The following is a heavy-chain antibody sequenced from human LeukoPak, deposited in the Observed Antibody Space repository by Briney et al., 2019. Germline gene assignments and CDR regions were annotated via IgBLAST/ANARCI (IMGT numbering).Heavy chain of an antibody. CDR1: GFTFSGYN. J-gene: IGHJ3*02. CDR3: ARNFYETTGFYYDAFDI. D-gene: IGHD3-22*01. CDR2: IRSSGSLI. Sequence: GGSLRLSCAASGFTFSGYNMNWVRHAPGKGLEWVASIRSSGSLIYYAESVKGRFTISRDNSRNSLYLQMNSLRVEDTAVYYCARNFYETTGFYYDAFDIWGQGTAVTVSS. V-gene: IGHV3-48*04.